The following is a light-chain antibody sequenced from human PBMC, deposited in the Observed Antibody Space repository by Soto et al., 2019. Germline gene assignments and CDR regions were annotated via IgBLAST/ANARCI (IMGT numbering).Light chain of an antibody. V-gene: IGKV3-20*01. Sequence: EVVVTQSPGTLSLALGERATLSCRASERIYSAYLGWYQQKPVQAPRLIIYGTYSRATGIPDRFSASGSGTDFTLTISRLESEDSAVYYCQHHGSSPGLTCGGGTKVDIK. CDR2: GTY. CDR3: QHHGSSPGLT. J-gene: IGKJ4*01. CDR1: ERIYSAY.